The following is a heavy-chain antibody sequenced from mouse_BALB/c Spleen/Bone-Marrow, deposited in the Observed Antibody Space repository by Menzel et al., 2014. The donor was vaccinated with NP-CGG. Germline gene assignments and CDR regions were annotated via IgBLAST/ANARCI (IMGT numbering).Heavy chain of an antibody. CDR3: TRGGNWDDFDS. D-gene: IGHD4-1*01. Sequence: EVQVVESGGGLVQPGGSRKLSCAASGFTFSSFGMHWVRQASEKGLEWVAYISSGSSTIFYADTVKGRFTVSRDNPKNTLFLQMTSLRSEDTAMYFCTRGGNWDDFDSWGQGTTLTVSS. CDR1: GFTFSSFG. J-gene: IGHJ2*01. CDR2: ISSGSSTI. V-gene: IGHV5-17*02.